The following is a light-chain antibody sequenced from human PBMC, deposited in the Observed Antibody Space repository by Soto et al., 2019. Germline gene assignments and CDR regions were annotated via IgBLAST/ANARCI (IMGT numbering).Light chain of an antibody. V-gene: IGLV2-14*01. CDR1: SIDVGGYNY. CDR3: SSYTSSSTV. Sequence: QSVLTRPASGSGSPGPSIPISCTGTSIDVGGYNYVSWYQQHPGKAPKLMIYDVSNRPSGVSNRFSGSKSGNTASLTISGLQAEDEADYYCSSYTSSSTVFGTGTKVTVL. J-gene: IGLJ1*01. CDR2: DVS.